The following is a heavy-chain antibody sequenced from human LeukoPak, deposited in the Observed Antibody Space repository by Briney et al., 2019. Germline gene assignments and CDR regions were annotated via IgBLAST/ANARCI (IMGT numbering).Heavy chain of an antibody. CDR2: ISGSGEST. CDR1: GFSFTSYA. CDR3: AKDRI. Sequence: GGSLRLSCAASGFSFTSYAMSWVRQAPGKGLEWVSSISGSGESTTYADSVKGRFTISRDNSKNTLYLQMNSLRGEDTATYFCAKDRIWGQGTLVTVSS. J-gene: IGHJ1*01. V-gene: IGHV3-23*01.